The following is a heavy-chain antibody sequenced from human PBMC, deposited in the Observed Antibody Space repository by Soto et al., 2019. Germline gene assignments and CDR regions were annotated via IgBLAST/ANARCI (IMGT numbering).Heavy chain of an antibody. J-gene: IGHJ4*02. D-gene: IGHD3-22*01. CDR2: IIPIFGTA. Sequence: SVKVSCKASGGTFSSYAISWVLQAPGQGLEWMGGIIPIFGTANYAQKFQGRVTITADESTSTAYMELSSLRSEDTAVYYCARDSYDSSGYGYYFDYWGQGTLVTVSS. CDR1: GGTFSSYA. CDR3: ARDSYDSSGYGYYFDY. V-gene: IGHV1-69*13.